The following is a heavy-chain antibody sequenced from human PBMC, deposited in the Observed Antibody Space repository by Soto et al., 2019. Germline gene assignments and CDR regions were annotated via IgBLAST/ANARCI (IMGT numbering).Heavy chain of an antibody. V-gene: IGHV4-39*01. CDR3: ARLYSGYDSRSDEETFTDY. CDR1: GGSISSSSYY. Sequence: SETLSLTCTVSGGSISSSSYYWGWIRQPPGKGLEWIGSIYYSGSTYYNPSLKSRVTISVDTSKNQFSLKLSSVTAADTAVYYCARLYSGYDSRSDEETFTDYWGQGTLVTVSS. D-gene: IGHD5-12*01. CDR2: IYYSGST. J-gene: IGHJ4*02.